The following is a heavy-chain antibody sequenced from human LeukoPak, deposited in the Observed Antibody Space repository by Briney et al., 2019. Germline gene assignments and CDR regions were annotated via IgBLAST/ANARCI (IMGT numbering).Heavy chain of an antibody. J-gene: IGHJ5*02. Sequence: GGSLRLSCAASGFTFSSYAMHWVRQAPGKGLEWVAVISYDGSNKYYADSVKGRFTISRDNFNNTMYLQMNSLRAEDTAVYYCARLTTWGQGTLVTVSS. CDR3: ARLTT. CDR1: GFTFSSYA. D-gene: IGHD3-9*01. CDR2: ISYDGSNK. V-gene: IGHV3-30*14.